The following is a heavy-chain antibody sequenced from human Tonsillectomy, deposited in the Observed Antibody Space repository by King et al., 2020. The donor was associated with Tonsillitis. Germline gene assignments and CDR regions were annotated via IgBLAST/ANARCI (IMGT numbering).Heavy chain of an antibody. D-gene: IGHD1-1*01. Sequence: QLQESGPGLVKPSGTLSLTSAVSGGSISSHWWSWVRQPPGKGLEWIGEIHHSGGSISYNPSLKSRVTISVDRSKNQFFLTLSSVTAADTAVYYCTRNGNYNIDVWGKGTTVTVSS. CDR3: TRNGNYNIDV. V-gene: IGHV4-4*02. CDR1: GGSISSHW. CDR2: IHHSGGSI. J-gene: IGHJ6*03.